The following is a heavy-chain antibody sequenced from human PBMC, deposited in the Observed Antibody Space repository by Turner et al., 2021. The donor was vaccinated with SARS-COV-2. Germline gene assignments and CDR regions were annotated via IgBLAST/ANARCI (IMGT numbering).Heavy chain of an antibody. J-gene: IGHJ6*02. CDR2: FDPEDGET. D-gene: IGHD3-9*01. CDR3: ATGGWDLRFFDWLYGMDV. V-gene: IGHV1-24*01. CDR1: GYTLTELS. Sequence: QVQLVQSGAEVKKPGASVKVSCKVSGYTLTELSMHWVRQAPGKGLEWMGGFDPEDGETIYAQRFQGRVTMTEDTSTDTAYMELSSLRSEDTAVYYCATGGWDLRFFDWLYGMDVWGQGTTVTVSS.